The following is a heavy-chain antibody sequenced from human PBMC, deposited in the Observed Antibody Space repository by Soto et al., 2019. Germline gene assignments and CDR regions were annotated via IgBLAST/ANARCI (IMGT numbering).Heavy chain of an antibody. Sequence: EVHLVESGGGLVQWGGSLRLSCAASGFTFSNYWMSWVRQAPGKGLEWVANLKQDGSVKYYVDSLRGRFTISRDNAKNPLYLQMNSLRAEDTAVYHCARIGYSSSSFDYWGQGTLVTVSS. CDR3: ARIGYSSSSFDY. CDR1: GFTFSNYW. J-gene: IGHJ4*02. V-gene: IGHV3-7*01. CDR2: LKQDGSVK. D-gene: IGHD6-13*01.